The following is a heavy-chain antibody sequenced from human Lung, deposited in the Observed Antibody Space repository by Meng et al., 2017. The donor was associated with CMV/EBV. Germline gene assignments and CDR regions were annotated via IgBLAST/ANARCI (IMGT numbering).Heavy chain of an antibody. CDR3: ARVKQHHSPYYYCMDV. D-gene: IGHD6-13*01. V-gene: IGHV3-21*01. J-gene: IGHJ6*02. CDR2: ISSSSSYI. Sequence: AGSXRLXCAASGFTFSSYSMNWVRQAPGKGLEWVSSISSSSSYIYYADSVKGRFTISRDNAKNSLYLQMNSLRAEYTAVYYCARVKQHHSPYYYCMDVLGQGTTVTVSS. CDR1: GFTFSSYS.